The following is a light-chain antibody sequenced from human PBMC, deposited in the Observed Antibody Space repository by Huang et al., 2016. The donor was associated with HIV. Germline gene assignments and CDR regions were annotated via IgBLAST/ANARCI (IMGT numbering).Light chain of an antibody. CDR3: QQYNNWPPVT. J-gene: IGKJ2*01. CDR1: QNINSN. V-gene: IGKV3-15*01. Sequence: EVVMTQSPATLSVSPRERATLSCRASQNINSNLDWYQQKPGQTPRLLIYGASTRATRIPARFSCSGSGTEFTLTISSLQSEDFAVYYCQQYNNWPPVTFGQGTKLEIK. CDR2: GAS.